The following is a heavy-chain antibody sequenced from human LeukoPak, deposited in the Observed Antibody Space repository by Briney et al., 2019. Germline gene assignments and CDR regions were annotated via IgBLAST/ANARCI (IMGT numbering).Heavy chain of an antibody. Sequence: SETLSLICAVYGGSFSGYYWSWIRQPPGKGLEWIGEINHSGSTNYNPSLKSRVTISVDTSKNQFSLKLSSVTAADTAVYYCARGSSYYYDSSGYRWRKRTFDIWGQGTMVTVSS. CDR1: GGSFSGYY. CDR3: ARGSSYYYDSSGYRWRKRTFDI. CDR2: INHSGST. J-gene: IGHJ3*02. D-gene: IGHD3-22*01. V-gene: IGHV4-34*01.